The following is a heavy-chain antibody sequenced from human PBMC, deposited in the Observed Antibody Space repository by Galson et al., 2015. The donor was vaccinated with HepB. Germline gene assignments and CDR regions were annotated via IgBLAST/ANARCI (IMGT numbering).Heavy chain of an antibody. J-gene: IGHJ4*02. Sequence: SLRLSCATSGFTFSRSAMHWVRQAPGKGLEWVAVISYDGSYKYYVDSVKGRFTISRDDSKNTLYLQMNSLRTEDTAVYYCAKDPRTGATGYFDHWGQGALVTVSS. CDR1: GFTFSRSA. V-gene: IGHV3-30*18. CDR3: AKDPRTGATGYFDH. D-gene: IGHD3-9*01. CDR2: ISYDGSYK.